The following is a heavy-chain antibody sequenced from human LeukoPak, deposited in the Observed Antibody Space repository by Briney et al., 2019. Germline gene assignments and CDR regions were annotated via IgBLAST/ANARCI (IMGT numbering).Heavy chain of an antibody. V-gene: IGHV4-34*01. D-gene: IGHD6-13*01. CDR3: ARGPGTWYYY. Sequence: SETLSLTCAVYGGSFSGYYWSWIRQPPGKGLEWIGEINHSGSTNYNPSLKSRVTISIDTSKNQFSLKLSSVTAADTAVYYCARGPGTWYYYWGQGTLVTVSS. CDR2: INHSGST. CDR1: GGSFSGYY. J-gene: IGHJ4*02.